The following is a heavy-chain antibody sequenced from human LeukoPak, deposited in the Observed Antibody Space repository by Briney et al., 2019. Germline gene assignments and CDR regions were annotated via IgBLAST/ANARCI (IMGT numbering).Heavy chain of an antibody. J-gene: IGHJ4*02. Sequence: GGSLRLSCAGSGFIFNNYAMHWVRQPPGKGLEWVSGISWNSGSIDYADSVKGRFTISRDNAKNSLYPQMNSLRVEDTAFYYCAKDNRRHYTSGPNPDSLHWGQGALVTVSS. CDR3: AKDNRRHYTSGPNPDSLH. CDR2: ISWNSGSI. CDR1: GFIFNNYA. D-gene: IGHD6-19*01. V-gene: IGHV3-9*01.